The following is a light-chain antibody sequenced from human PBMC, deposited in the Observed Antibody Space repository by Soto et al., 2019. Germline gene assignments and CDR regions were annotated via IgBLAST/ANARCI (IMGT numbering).Light chain of an antibody. CDR3: QQSYSTPWT. Sequence: DIQMTQSHSSLSASVGARFPITGRASQSISSYLNWYQQKPGKAPKLLIYAASSLQSGVPSRFSGSGSGTDFTLTISSLQPEDFATYYCQQSYSTPWTVGQGTKVDIK. CDR1: QSISSY. CDR2: AAS. J-gene: IGKJ1*01. V-gene: IGKV1-39*01.